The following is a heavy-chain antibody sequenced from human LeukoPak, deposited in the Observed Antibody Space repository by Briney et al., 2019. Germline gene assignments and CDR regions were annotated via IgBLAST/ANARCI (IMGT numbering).Heavy chain of an antibody. V-gene: IGHV3-74*01. J-gene: IGHJ3*01. CDR2: IISDGITT. CDR3: AADGEYAFLV. Sequence: PGGSLRLSCAASGLTFHNTWMHWIRQAPGKGLVWVSRIISDGITTTHADSVKGRFTISRDNAKNTLYLQMNSLRADDTAVYYCAADGEYAFLVWGQGTMVTVSS. D-gene: IGHD2/OR15-2a*01. CDR1: GLTFHNTW.